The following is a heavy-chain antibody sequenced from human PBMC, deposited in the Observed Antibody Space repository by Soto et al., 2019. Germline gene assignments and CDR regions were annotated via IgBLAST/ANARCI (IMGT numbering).Heavy chain of an antibody. J-gene: IGHJ1*01. D-gene: IGHD2-15*01. CDR1: GYLFTAYS. V-gene: IGHV1-46*01. CDR3: AREENCSGGTCYSEYFHR. CDR2: VNPSGGST. Sequence: ASVKVSCKASGYLFTAYSMHWVRLAPGQGLEWMGVVNPSGGSTKYAQNFQCRVTMTRDTSTTTIYMELSSLRSDDTAIYYCAREENCSGGTCYSEYFHRWGQGTLVTVSS.